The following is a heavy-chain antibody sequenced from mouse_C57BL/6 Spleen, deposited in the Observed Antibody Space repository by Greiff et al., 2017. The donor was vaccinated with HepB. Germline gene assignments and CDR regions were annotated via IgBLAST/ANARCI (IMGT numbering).Heavy chain of an antibody. CDR1: GYTFTSYW. V-gene: IGHV1-64*01. CDR3: ARHYDYPYYFDY. CDR2: IHPNSGST. J-gene: IGHJ2*01. D-gene: IGHD2-4*01. Sequence: VQLQQSGAELVKPGASVKLSCKASGYTFTSYWMHWVKQRPGQGLEWIGMIHPNSGSTNYNEKFKSKATLTVDKSSSTAYMQLSSLTSEDSAVYYCARHYDYPYYFDYWGQSTTLTVSS.